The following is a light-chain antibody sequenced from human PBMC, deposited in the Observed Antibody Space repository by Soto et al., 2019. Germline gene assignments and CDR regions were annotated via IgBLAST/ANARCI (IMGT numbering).Light chain of an antibody. CDR3: QKYNSAPRT. CDR2: AAS. Sequence: DIPMTQSPSSLSASVGDRVTITCRASQGIANYLAWYQHKPGKVPNLLIYAASTLQSGVPSRFSGGGSATDFTLTISSLQPEDVATYYCQKYNSAPRTFGQGTKVEIK. V-gene: IGKV1-27*01. J-gene: IGKJ1*01. CDR1: QGIANY.